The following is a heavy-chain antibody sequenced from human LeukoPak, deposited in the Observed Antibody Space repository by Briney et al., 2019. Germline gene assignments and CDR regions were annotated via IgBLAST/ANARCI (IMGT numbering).Heavy chain of an antibody. Sequence: KAGGSLRLSCAASTFTFSSYAMSWVRQAPGKGLEWVSAISAGADSTYYADSVQGRFTISRDNSKNTLFLQMSGLRAEDTAVYFCARGAYGGYDSWGQGTLVTVSS. CDR2: ISAGADST. J-gene: IGHJ5*01. CDR3: ARGAYGGYDS. D-gene: IGHD4-17*01. CDR1: TFTFSSYA. V-gene: IGHV3-23*01.